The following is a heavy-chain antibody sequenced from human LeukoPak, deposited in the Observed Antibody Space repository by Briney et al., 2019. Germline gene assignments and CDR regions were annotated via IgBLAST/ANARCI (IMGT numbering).Heavy chain of an antibody. V-gene: IGHV1-8*01. Sequence: GASVKVSCKASGYTFTSYDINWVRQATGQGLEWMGWMNPNSGNTGYAQKFQGRVTMTRNTSISTAYMELSSLRSVDTAVYYCARGRYYDRRFDPWGQGTLVTVSS. CDR1: GYTFTSYD. D-gene: IGHD3-22*01. J-gene: IGHJ5*02. CDR2: MNPNSGNT. CDR3: ARGRYYDRRFDP.